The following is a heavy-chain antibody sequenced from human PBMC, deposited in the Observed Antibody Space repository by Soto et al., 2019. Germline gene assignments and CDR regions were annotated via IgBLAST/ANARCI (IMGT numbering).Heavy chain of an antibody. D-gene: IGHD3-3*01. Sequence: EVQLVESGGGLVQPGGSLRLSCAASGFTFSSYEMNWVRQAPGKGLEWVSYISSSGSTIYYADSVKGRFTISRDNAKNSLYLQMNSLRAEDTAVYYCARFRASKTYYDFWSGYPETYGMDVWGQGTTVTVSS. J-gene: IGHJ6*02. CDR3: ARFRASKTYYDFWSGYPETYGMDV. V-gene: IGHV3-48*03. CDR2: ISSSGSTI. CDR1: GFTFSSYE.